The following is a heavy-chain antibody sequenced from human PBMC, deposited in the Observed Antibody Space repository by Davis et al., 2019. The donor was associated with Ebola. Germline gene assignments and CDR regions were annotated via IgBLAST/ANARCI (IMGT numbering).Heavy chain of an antibody. J-gene: IGHJ4*02. D-gene: IGHD4-17*01. CDR2: ISSSSSYI. V-gene: IGHV3-21*01. CDR1: GFTFSSYS. Sequence: GESLKISCAASGFTFSSYSMNWVRQAPGKGLEWASSISSSSSYIYYADSVKGRFTISRDNAKNSLYLQMNSLRAEDTAVYYCARDFTGTTVTTHFFDYWGQGTLVTVSS. CDR3: ARDFTGTTVTTHFFDY.